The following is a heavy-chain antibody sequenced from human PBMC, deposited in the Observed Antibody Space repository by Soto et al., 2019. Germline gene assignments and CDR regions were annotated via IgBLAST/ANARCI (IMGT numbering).Heavy chain of an antibody. V-gene: IGHV3-74*01. CDR1: GFTFSSYW. CDR3: ASWRNYYYYYMDV. J-gene: IGHJ6*03. D-gene: IGHD3-3*01. CDR2: INSDGSST. Sequence: GGSLRLSCAASGFTFSSYWMHWVRQAPGKGLVWVSRINSDGSSTSYADSVKGRFTISRDNAKNTLYLQMNSLRAEDTAVYYCASWRNYYYYYMDVWGKGTTVTVSS.